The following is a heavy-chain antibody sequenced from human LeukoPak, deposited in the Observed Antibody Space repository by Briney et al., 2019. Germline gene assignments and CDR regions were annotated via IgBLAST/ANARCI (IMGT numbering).Heavy chain of an antibody. CDR3: ARDVTMIVAD. V-gene: IGHV3-21*01. CDR1: GFTFSSYS. D-gene: IGHD3-22*01. Sequence: GGSLRLSCAASGFTFSSYSMNWVRQAPGKGLEWVSSISSSSSYIHYADSVKGRFTISRDDAKNSLYLQMNSLRAEDTAVYYCARDVTMIVADWGQGTLVTVSS. J-gene: IGHJ4*02. CDR2: ISSSSSYI.